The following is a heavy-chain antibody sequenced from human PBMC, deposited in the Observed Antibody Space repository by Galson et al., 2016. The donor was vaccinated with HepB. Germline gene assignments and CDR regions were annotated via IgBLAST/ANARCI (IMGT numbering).Heavy chain of an antibody. CDR1: GYTFTSYG. D-gene: IGHD6-19*01. CDR3: AAAVAGNFDV. J-gene: IGHJ4*02. CDR2: ISAYNGNT. V-gene: IGHV1-18*04. Sequence: SVKVSCKASGYTFTSYGITWVRQAPGQGLEWMGWISAYNGNTNYAQKLQGRVTMTTDTSTSKAYKELRSLRSDDTAVYYWAAAVAGNFDVWGQGILVTVSS.